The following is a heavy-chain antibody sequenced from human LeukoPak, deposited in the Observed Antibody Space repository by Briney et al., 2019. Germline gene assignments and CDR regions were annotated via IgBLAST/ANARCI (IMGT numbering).Heavy chain of an antibody. CDR2: INPSGGST. CDR1: GYTFTSYY. V-gene: IGHV1-46*01. Sequence: ASVKVSCKASGYTFTSYYMHWVRRAPGQGLEWMGIINPSGGSTSYAQKFQGRVTMTRDTSTSTVYMELSSLRSDDTAVYYCARDKGSGYENYYYMDVWGKGTTVTISS. J-gene: IGHJ6*03. D-gene: IGHD5-12*01. CDR3: ARDKGSGYENYYYMDV.